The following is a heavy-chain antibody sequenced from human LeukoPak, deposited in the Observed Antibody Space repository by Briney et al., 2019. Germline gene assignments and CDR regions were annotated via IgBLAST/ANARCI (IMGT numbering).Heavy chain of an antibody. CDR2: INPSGGST. J-gene: IGHJ5*02. Sequence: VASVKVSCKASGYTFTSYYMHWVRQAPGQGLEWMGIINPSGGSTSYAQKFQGRVTMTRDTSTSTVYMELSSLRSEDTAVYYCARDFIPPSQTRNPSGVWFDPWGQGTLVTVS. CDR3: ARDFIPPSQTRNPSGVWFDP. D-gene: IGHD7-27*01. V-gene: IGHV1-46*01. CDR1: GYTFTSYY.